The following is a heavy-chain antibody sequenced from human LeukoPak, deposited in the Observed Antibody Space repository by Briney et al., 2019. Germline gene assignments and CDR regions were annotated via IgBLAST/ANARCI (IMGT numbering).Heavy chain of an antibody. D-gene: IGHD3-10*01. Sequence: GASVKVSCKASGYSFPGYGISWVRQAPGQGPEWMGRISPYNDNTNYAQKLQGRATLTTDTSTSTAYMELRSLRSDDTAVYYCARHFYGSGTYYHFDYWGQGTLVTVSS. CDR1: GYSFPGYG. CDR2: ISPYNDNT. J-gene: IGHJ4*02. CDR3: ARHFYGSGTYYHFDY. V-gene: IGHV1-18*01.